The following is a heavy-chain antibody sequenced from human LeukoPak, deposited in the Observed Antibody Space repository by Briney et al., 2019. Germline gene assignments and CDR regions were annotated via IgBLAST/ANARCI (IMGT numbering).Heavy chain of an antibody. V-gene: IGHV4-59*12. CDR1: GGSISSYY. CDR3: ARVPLYYYGSGSYSDY. J-gene: IGHJ4*02. Sequence: SETLSLTCIVSGGSISSYYWSWIRQPPGKGLEWIGYIYYSGSTKYNPSLKSRVTISVDTSKNQFSLKLSSVTAADTAVYYCARVPLYYYGSGSYSDYWGQGTLVTVSS. CDR2: IYYSGST. D-gene: IGHD3-10*01.